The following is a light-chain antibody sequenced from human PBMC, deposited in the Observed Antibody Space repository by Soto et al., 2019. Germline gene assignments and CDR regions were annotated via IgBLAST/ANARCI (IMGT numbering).Light chain of an antibody. CDR2: GAS. CDR1: QSVSSRF. V-gene: IGKV3-15*01. CDR3: QQYGSSGT. J-gene: IGKJ1*01. Sequence: EIVMTQSPATLSVSPGERAALSCRASQSVSSRFLAWYQQKPGQAPRLLIYGASTRATGTPARFSGSGSGTEFTLTITSLQSEDFAVYYCQQYGSSGTFGQGTKVDIK.